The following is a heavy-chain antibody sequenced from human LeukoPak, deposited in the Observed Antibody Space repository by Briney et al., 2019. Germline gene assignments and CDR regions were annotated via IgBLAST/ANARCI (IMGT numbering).Heavy chain of an antibody. CDR2: INPNSGGT. D-gene: IGHD5-18*01. Sequence: ASVKVSCKASGYTFTGYYMHWVRLAPGQGLEWMGWINPNSGGTNYAQKFQGRVTMTRDTSISTAYMELSRLRSDDTAVYYCARDLSGVTGYTYGRGIDYWGQGTLVTVSS. CDR1: GYTFTGYY. J-gene: IGHJ4*02. V-gene: IGHV1-2*02. CDR3: ARDLSGVTGYTYGRGIDY.